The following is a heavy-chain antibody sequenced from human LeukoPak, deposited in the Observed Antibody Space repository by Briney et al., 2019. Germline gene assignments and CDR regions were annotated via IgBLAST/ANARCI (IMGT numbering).Heavy chain of an antibody. CDR3: AKWGDYDVLTGYYDSDY. Sequence: GGSLRLSCAASGFTFKNYAMTWVRQAPGRGLQWVSAISGRDDSTYYADSVKGRFTISRDISKNTLFLQMNNLRADDTAVYYCAKWGDYDVLTGYYDSDYWGQGTLVTVSS. D-gene: IGHD3-9*01. CDR2: ISGRDDST. V-gene: IGHV3-23*01. CDR1: GFTFKNYA. J-gene: IGHJ4*02.